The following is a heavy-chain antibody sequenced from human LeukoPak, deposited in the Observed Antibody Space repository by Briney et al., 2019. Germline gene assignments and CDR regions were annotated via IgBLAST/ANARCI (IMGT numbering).Heavy chain of an antibody. CDR2: IDSKTKHYAT. Sequence: PGGSLRLSCAASGFTFSDCAIHWVRQASEKGLEWIGLIDSKTKHYATAYGASVKGRFTISRDESSTAYLQMHSLETADTAVYYCTRDGGSYSHLDNWGHGTLVTVSS. D-gene: IGHD1-26*01. CDR1: GFTFSDCA. J-gene: IGHJ4*01. V-gene: IGHV3-73*01. CDR3: TRDGGSYSHLDN.